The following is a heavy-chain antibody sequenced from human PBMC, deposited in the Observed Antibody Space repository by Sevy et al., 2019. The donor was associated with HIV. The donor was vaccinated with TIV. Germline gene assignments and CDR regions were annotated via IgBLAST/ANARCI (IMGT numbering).Heavy chain of an antibody. J-gene: IGHJ4*02. CDR2: FDPEDGKT. Sequence: ASVKVSCKVSGYTLTELSIHWVRQAPGKGLEWLVTFDPEDGKTIYAQSLQGRVTMTEDTSTDTTYMELSSLRSEDTAVYYCASTRDYYDSSGYYFDYWGQGTLVTVSS. D-gene: IGHD3-22*01. CDR1: GYTLTELS. CDR3: ASTRDYYDSSGYYFDY. V-gene: IGHV1-24*01.